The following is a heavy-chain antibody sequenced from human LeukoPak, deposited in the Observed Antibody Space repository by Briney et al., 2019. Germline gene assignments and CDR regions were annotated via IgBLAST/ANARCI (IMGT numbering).Heavy chain of an antibody. Sequence: GGSLRLSCAASGFTFSSYWMSWVRQAPGKGLEWVANIKKDGSEKYYVDSVKGRFTISRDNAKTSLYLQMISLRAEDTAVYYCARTYSYGDYYYYYMDVWGKGTTVTISS. J-gene: IGHJ6*03. D-gene: IGHD5-18*01. CDR3: ARTYSYGDYYYYYMDV. V-gene: IGHV3-7*03. CDR1: GFTFSSYW. CDR2: IKKDGSEK.